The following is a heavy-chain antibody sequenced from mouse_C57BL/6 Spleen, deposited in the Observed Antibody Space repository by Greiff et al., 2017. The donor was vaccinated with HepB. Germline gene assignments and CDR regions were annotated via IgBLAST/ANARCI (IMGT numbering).Heavy chain of an antibody. D-gene: IGHD2-2*01. CDR3: ARWLHGYFDY. Sequence: QVQLKQPGAELVMPGASVKLSCKASGYTFTSYWMHWVKQRPGQGLEWIGEIDPSDSYTNYNQKFKGKSTLTVDKSSSTAYMQLSSLTSEDSAVYYCARWLHGYFDYWGQGTTLTVSS. CDR2: IDPSDSYT. J-gene: IGHJ2*01. CDR1: GYTFTSYW. V-gene: IGHV1-69*01.